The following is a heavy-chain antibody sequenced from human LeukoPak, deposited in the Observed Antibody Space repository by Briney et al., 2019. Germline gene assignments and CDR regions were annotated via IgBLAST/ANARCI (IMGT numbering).Heavy chain of an antibody. CDR2: ISGSGGST. D-gene: IGHD2-15*01. J-gene: IGHJ4*02. CDR1: GFTFSSYA. V-gene: IGHV3-23*01. Sequence: GGSLRLSCAASGFTFSSYAMSWVRQAPGKGLEWVSVISGSGGSTYYADSVKGRFNISRDNSKNTLYLQMNSLRAEDTAVYNCAKVRGICSGGSCYSSYPGGFDYWGQGTLVTVSS. CDR3: AKVRGICSGGSCYSSYPGGFDY.